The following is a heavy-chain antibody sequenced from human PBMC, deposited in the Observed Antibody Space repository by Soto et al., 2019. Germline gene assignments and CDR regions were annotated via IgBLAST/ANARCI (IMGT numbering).Heavy chain of an antibody. CDR1: GHTLTELS. V-gene: IGHV1-24*01. J-gene: IGHJ4*02. CDR2: FDPEDGET. CDR3: AAGGTRWLHSPFDY. Sequence: QVQLLQSGAEVKKPGASVKVSCKVSGHTLTELSMHWVRQAPGRGLERMGGFDPEDGETIFAQKFQGRVTRTEDTSTDSTYMELTSLRSEDTAVYYCAAGGTRWLHSPFDYWGQGTLVTISS. D-gene: IGHD1-1*01.